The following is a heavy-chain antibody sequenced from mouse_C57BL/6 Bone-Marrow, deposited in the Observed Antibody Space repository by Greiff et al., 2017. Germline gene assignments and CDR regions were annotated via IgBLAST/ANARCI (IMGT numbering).Heavy chain of an antibody. V-gene: IGHV1-81*01. CDR2: IYPRSGNT. J-gene: IGHJ4*01. CDR1: GYTFTSYG. CDR3: SRSLVYAIYY. Sequence: QVQLKESGAELARPGASVKLSCKASGYTFTSYGISWVKQRTGQGLEWIGEIYPRSGNTYYNEKFKGKATPTADKSSSTAYMELRSLTSEDSAVYFCSRSLVYAIYYWGQGTSVTVSS.